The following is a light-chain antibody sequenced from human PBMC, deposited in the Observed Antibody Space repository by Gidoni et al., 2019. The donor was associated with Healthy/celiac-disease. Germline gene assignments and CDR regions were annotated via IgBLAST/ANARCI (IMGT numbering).Light chain of an antibody. J-gene: IGKJ3*01. CDR3: QQSYSTPRT. V-gene: IGKV1-39*01. CDR2: AAS. CDR1: QSISSY. Sequence: IQMTPFLSSLSASVGDRVTITCRASQSISSYLNWYQQKPGKAPKLLIYAASSLQSGVPSRFSGSGSGTDFTLTISSLQPEDFATYYCQQSYSTPRTFGPGTKVDIK.